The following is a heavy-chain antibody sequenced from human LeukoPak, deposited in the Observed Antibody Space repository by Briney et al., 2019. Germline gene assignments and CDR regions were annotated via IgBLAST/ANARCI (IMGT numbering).Heavy chain of an antibody. V-gene: IGHV4-59*01. CDR3: ASGSYPHYYYYYYMDV. D-gene: IGHD1-1*01. CDR2: IYYSGST. J-gene: IGHJ6*03. CDR1: GGSISSYY. Sequence: KPSETLSLTCTVSGGSISSYYWSWIRQPPGKGLEWIGYIYYSGSTNYNPSLKSRVTISVDTSKNQFSLKLSSVTAADTAVYYCASGSYPHYYYYYYMDVWGKGTTVTVFS.